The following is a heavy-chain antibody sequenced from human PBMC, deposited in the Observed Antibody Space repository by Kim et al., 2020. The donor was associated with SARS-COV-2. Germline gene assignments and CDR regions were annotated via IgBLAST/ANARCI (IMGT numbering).Heavy chain of an antibody. V-gene: IGHV3-23*01. J-gene: IGHJ6*02. CDR1: GFSFSTYG. CDR3: AKLTTGSCYSAADV. CDR2: ISGSGNST. D-gene: IGHD2-15*01. Sequence: GGSLRLSCVASGFSFSTYGMNWVRQPPGKGLEWVSAISGSGNSTFYVDSVKGRFTISRDNSKSTLYLQMDSLRAEDTAVYYCAKLTTGSCYSAADVWGQGTTVTVSS.